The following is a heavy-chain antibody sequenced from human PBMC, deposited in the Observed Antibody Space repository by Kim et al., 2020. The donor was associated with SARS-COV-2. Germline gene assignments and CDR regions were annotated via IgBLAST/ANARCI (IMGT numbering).Heavy chain of an antibody. V-gene: IGHV3-23*01. J-gene: IGHJ4*02. Sequence: DSVKGRFTISRDNSKNTLYLQMNSLRAEDTAVYYCATSVGYSSGWSYFDYWGQGTLVTVSS. CDR3: ATSVGYSSGWSYFDY. D-gene: IGHD6-19*01.